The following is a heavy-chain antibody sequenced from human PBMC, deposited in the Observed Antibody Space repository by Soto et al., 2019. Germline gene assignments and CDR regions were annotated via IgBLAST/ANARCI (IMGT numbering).Heavy chain of an antibody. CDR3: ARGGDRTVTYLQQ. CDR1: GGSISSGGYS. CDR2: IYHSGST. Sequence: SETLSLTCAVSGGSISSGGYSWSWIRQPPGKGLEWIGYIYHSGSTYYNPSLKSRVTISVDRSKNQFSLKLSSVTAADTAVYYCARGGDRTVTYLQQWGQGTLVTVSS. V-gene: IGHV4-30-2*01. J-gene: IGHJ1*01. D-gene: IGHD4-17*01.